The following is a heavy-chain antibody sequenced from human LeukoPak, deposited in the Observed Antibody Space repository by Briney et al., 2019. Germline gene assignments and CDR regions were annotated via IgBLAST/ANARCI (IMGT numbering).Heavy chain of an antibody. Sequence: QSGGSLRLSCSASGLTFSSYTMNWVRQAPGKGLEWVSYISSSSSTIYYADSVKGRFTISRDNAKNSLYLQMNSLRAEDTAVYYCASEADPVCYDFWSGYSGCAFDIWGQGTMVTVSS. J-gene: IGHJ3*02. CDR1: GLTFSSYT. V-gene: IGHV3-48*01. CDR2: ISSSSSTI. CDR3: ASEADPVCYDFWSGYSGCAFDI. D-gene: IGHD3-3*01.